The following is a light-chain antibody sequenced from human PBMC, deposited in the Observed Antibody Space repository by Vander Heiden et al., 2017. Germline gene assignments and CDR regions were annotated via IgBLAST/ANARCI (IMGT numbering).Light chain of an antibody. V-gene: IGLV2-8*01. CDR2: NVT. CDR1: SSDVGGYNY. CDR3: NSYAGSNIYV. Sequence: QSALTQPPSASGSPGQSVTISCTGTSSDVGGYNYVSWYQQHPGKAPKLTIPNVTQRPSAVPDRFSDSRSGTTVSITVLRLQAEDDYYYNSNSYAGSNIYVFGTGTKVTVL. J-gene: IGLJ1*01.